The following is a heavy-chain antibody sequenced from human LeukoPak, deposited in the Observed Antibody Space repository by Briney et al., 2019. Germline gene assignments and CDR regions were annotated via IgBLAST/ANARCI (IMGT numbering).Heavy chain of an antibody. CDR2: INPNSGGT. J-gene: IGHJ5*02. D-gene: IGHD1-26*01. CDR1: GYTFTNYG. CDR3: ARAPRVGATMGGYNWFDP. Sequence: ASVKVSCKASGYTFTNYGISWVRQAPGQGLERMGWINPNSGGTNYAQKFQGRVTMTRDTSISTAYMELSRLRSDDTAVYYCARAPRVGATMGGYNWFDPWGQGTLVTVSS. V-gene: IGHV1-2*02.